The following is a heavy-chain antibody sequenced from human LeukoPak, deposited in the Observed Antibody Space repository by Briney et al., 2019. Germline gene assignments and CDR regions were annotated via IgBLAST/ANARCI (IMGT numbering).Heavy chain of an antibody. CDR2: IIPIFRTT. CDR1: GGTFSNYA. J-gene: IGHJ5*01. D-gene: IGHD1-26*01. V-gene: IGHV1-69*05. Sequence: SVKVSCKASGGTFSNYAFSWVRQAPAQGLEWMGGIIPIFRTTNYAEQFQGRVTITTDESTNTAYLDLSSLRSEDTAVYYCAKDDGSATMGFDSWGQGTLVSVSS. CDR3: AKDDGSATMGFDS.